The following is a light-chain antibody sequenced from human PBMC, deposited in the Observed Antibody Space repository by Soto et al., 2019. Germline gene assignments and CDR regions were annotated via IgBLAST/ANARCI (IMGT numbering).Light chain of an antibody. Sequence: EIVLTQSPGTLSLSPGERATLSCRASQSVSSSYLAWYQQKPGQAPRLLIYGASSRATDIPDRFSGSGSGTDFTLTVSRLEPEDSAVYYWLQYGNSLWTFGQGTKVEIK. J-gene: IGKJ1*01. CDR2: GAS. CDR1: QSVSSSY. CDR3: LQYGNSLWT. V-gene: IGKV3-20*01.